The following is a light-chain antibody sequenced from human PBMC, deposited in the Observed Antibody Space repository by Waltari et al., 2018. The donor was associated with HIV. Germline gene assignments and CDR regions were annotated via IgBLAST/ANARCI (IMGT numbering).Light chain of an antibody. CDR3: QRYDSAALT. CDR1: QGISSY. CDR2: DAS. Sequence: DNQMTQPPSSLSASVGDRVIITCRASQGISSYLTWYQQKPGKAPKLLIYDASNLESGVPSRFSGSGSGTDFTFTISSLQPEDIATYYCQRYDSAALTFGGGTKVEIK. J-gene: IGKJ4*01. V-gene: IGKV1-33*01.